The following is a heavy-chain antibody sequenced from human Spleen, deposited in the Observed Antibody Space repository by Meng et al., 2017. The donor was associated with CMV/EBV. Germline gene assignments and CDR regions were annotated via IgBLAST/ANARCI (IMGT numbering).Heavy chain of an antibody. J-gene: IGHJ5*02. CDR1: GDSFRSYH. CDR2: IYYSGST. V-gene: IGHV4-59*01. D-gene: IGHD6-13*01. CDR3: ARTFRIGTAGNWFDP. Sequence: SGDSFRSYHWSWIRKPPGKGLEWIGFIYYSGSTSYNPSLKSRVTISEDTSKNQFSLKLNTVSAADTAVYYCARTFRIGTAGNWFDPWGQGTLVTVSS.